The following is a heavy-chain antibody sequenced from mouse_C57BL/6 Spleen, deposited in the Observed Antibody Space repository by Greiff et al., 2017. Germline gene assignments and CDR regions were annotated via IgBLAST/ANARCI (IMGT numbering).Heavy chain of an antibody. CDR3: ARRGGSSYYAMDY. D-gene: IGHD1-1*01. Sequence: VQLQQPGAELVMPGASVKLSCKASGYTFTSYWMHWVKQRPGQGLEWIGEIDPSDSYTNYNQKFKGKSTLTVDKSSSTAYMQLSSLTSEDSAVYYCARRGGSSYYAMDYWGQGTSVTVSS. J-gene: IGHJ4*01. CDR2: IDPSDSYT. V-gene: IGHV1-69*01. CDR1: GYTFTSYW.